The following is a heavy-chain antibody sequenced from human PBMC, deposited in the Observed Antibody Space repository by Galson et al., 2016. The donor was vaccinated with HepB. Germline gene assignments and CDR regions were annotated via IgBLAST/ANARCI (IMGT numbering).Heavy chain of an antibody. Sequence: SLRLSCAASGFTFSSYGIHWVRQAPGKGLEWVAVISYDGGNKYYADSVKGRFTISRDSSKNTLFLQMNSLRTEDTAVYYCARDDGMYDSSGYSDYWGQGTLVTVSS. J-gene: IGHJ4*02. CDR3: ARDDGMYDSSGYSDY. D-gene: IGHD3-22*01. CDR1: GFTFSSYG. CDR2: ISYDGGNK. V-gene: IGHV3-30*03.